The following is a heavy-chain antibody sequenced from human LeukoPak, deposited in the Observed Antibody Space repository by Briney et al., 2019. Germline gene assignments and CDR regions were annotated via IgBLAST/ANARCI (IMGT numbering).Heavy chain of an antibody. CDR3: ARVTGSIDY. CDR1: VYTFTNYD. D-gene: IGHD1-26*01. J-gene: IGHJ4*02. V-gene: IGHV1-8*01. Sequence: GASVKVSSKASVYTFTNYDINWVRQATGQGLEWMGWMNINSGNTGYAQKFQGRVTMTRDTSITTAYMELNSLRSDDTAVYYCARVTGSIDYWGQGTLVTVSS. CDR2: MNINSGNT.